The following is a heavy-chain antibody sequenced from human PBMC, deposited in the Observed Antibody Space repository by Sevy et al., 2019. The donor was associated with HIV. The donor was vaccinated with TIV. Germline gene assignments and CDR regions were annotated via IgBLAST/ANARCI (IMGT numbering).Heavy chain of an antibody. CDR2: ISAGGGST. CDR3: GIDPNGDYVGAFDM. V-gene: IGHV3-23*01. Sequence: GGSLRLSCTASGFTFSTYWMTWVRQAPGKGIEWVSGISAGGGSTYYADSVKGRFSISRDNSKNTLLLQMNSLRAEDTAVYYCGIDPNGDYVGAFDMWGQGTMVTVSS. D-gene: IGHD4-17*01. J-gene: IGHJ3*02. CDR1: GFTFSTYW.